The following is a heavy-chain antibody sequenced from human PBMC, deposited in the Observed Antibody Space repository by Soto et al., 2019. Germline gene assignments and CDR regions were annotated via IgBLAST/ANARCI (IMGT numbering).Heavy chain of an antibody. V-gene: IGHV3-23*01. Sequence: PGGSLRLSCVASGLTFGSRAMSWVRQAPWEGLQWVSTITDTGGDAKYADSVRGRFVISRDNSKKTLYLQMTSLTAEDSAMYFCARGSTDSYQGSRIFDLWGPGTLVTVS. CDR1: GLTFGSRA. CDR2: ITDTGGDA. CDR3: ARGSTDSYQGSRIFDL. D-gene: IGHD3-10*01. J-gene: IGHJ5*01.